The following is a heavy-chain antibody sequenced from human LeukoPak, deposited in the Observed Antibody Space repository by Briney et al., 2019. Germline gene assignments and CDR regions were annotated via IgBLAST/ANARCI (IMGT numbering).Heavy chain of an antibody. CDR3: AKADYYDSSGSPNAYYFDY. Sequence: PGGSLRLSCAASGFTFSSYGMHWVRQAPGKGLEWVAFIRYDGSNKYYADSVKGRFTISRDNSKNTLYLQMNSLRAEDTAVYYCAKADYYDSSGSPNAYYFDYWGQGTLVTVSS. CDR2: IRYDGSNK. D-gene: IGHD3-22*01. CDR1: GFTFSSYG. J-gene: IGHJ4*02. V-gene: IGHV3-30*02.